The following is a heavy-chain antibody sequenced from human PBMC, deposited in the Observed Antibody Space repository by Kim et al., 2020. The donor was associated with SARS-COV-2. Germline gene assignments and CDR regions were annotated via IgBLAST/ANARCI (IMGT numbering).Heavy chain of an antibody. Sequence: GGSLRLSCAASGFTFSSYSMNWVRQAPGKGLEWVSSISSSSSYIYYADSVKGRFTISRDNAKNSLYLQMNSLRAEDTAVYYCARDFILVGPRAFDIWGQGTMVTVSS. CDR3: ARDFILVGPRAFDI. V-gene: IGHV3-21*01. CDR2: ISSSSSYI. CDR1: GFTFSSYS. J-gene: IGHJ3*02. D-gene: IGHD2-21*01.